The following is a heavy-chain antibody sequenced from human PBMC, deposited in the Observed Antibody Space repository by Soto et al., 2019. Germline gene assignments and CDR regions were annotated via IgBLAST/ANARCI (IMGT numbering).Heavy chain of an antibody. J-gene: IGHJ4*02. CDR1: GYTFTNYG. D-gene: IGHD3-22*01. Sequence: GASVKVSCKASGYTFTNYGVSWVRQAPGQGLEWMGWISAYNRNTNYAQKLQGRVTMTTDTSTSTAYMELRSLRSDDTATYYCARDKGSSGPYYFDYWGQGTLVTVPQ. V-gene: IGHV1-18*01. CDR3: ARDKGSSGPYYFDY. CDR2: ISAYNRNT.